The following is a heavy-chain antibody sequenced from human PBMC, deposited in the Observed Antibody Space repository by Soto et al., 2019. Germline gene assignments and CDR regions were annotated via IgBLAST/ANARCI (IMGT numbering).Heavy chain of an antibody. J-gene: IGHJ3*02. Sequence: GGSLRLSCAASGFTFSSYSMNWVRQAPGKGLEWVSSISSSSSYIYYADSVKGRFTISRDNAKNSLYLQMNSLRAEDTAVYYCARDRCSGGSCYRTFDAFDIWGQGTMVTVSS. CDR2: ISSSSSYI. V-gene: IGHV3-21*01. D-gene: IGHD2-15*01. CDR1: GFTFSSYS. CDR3: ARDRCSGGSCYRTFDAFDI.